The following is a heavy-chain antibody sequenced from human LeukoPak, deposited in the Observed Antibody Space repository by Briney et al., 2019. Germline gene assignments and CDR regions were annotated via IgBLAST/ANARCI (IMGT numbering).Heavy chain of an antibody. CDR2: ISSSGSSI. CDR3: ARRPPYDCTCYVIDY. CDR1: GFTFSDYY. V-gene: IGHV3-11*01. J-gene: IGHJ4*02. D-gene: IGHD3-22*01. Sequence: GGSLRLSCAASGFTFSDYYLSWIRQAPGKGLEWVSYISSSGSSIYYADSLKGRFTIYRDNANRSVYLQMNRLRGDETAVYYCARRPPYDCTCYVIDYWGQGTLVTVSS.